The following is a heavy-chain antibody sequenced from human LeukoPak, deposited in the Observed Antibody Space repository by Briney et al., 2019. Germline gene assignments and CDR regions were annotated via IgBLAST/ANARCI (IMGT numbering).Heavy chain of an antibody. V-gene: IGHV1-2*06. D-gene: IGHD2-8*01. CDR2: VKPKSGDS. CDR3: ARDRGVPGPGNALDI. CDR1: GYTFTNYH. Sequence: ASVRVSCKASGYTFTNYHMHWVRQAPGQGLEWLGLVKPKSGDSDFVQKFRGRVTVTTDVSTTTIHMELSNLRSDDTAVYYCARDRGVPGPGNALDIWGQGTMVTVSS. J-gene: IGHJ3*02.